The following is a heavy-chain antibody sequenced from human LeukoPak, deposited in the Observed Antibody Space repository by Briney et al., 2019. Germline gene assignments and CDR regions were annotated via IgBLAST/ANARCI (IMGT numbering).Heavy chain of an antibody. Sequence: SETLSPTCTVSGGSISSYYWSWIRQPPGKGLEWIGYIYYSGSTNYNPSLKSRVTISVDTSKNQFSLKLSSVTAADTAVYYCARGGSSGWYDVDYWGQGTLVTVSS. CDR1: GGSISSYY. CDR2: IYYSGST. D-gene: IGHD6-19*01. J-gene: IGHJ4*02. V-gene: IGHV4-59*01. CDR3: ARGGSSGWYDVDY.